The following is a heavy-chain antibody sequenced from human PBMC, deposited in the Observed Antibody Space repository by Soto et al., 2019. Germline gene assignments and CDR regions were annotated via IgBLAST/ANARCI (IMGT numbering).Heavy chain of an antibody. CDR1: EFTFSSYG. Sequence: GWPLRLSWTASEFTFSSYGRHWVRQTSFKLLEFLAVISYDVSNKYYADSVKGRFTISRVNSKNTLYLQMNSLRAEDTAVYYCAKVVYCSSTSCYSSPGAFDIWGQGTMVTVSS. V-gene: IGHV3-30*18. CDR2: ISYDVSNK. CDR3: AKVVYCSSTSCYSSPGAFDI. J-gene: IGHJ3*02. D-gene: IGHD2-2*02.